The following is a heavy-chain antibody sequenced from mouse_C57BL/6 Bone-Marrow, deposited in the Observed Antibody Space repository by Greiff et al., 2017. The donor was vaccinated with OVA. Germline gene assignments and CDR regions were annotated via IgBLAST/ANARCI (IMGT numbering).Heavy chain of an antibody. V-gene: IGHV1-15*01. CDR2: IDPETGGT. CDR3: TGLWYRFAY. Sequence: VQRVESGAELVRPGASVTLSCKASGYTFTDYEMHWVKQTPVHGLEWIGAIDPETGGTAYNQKFKGKAILTADKSSSTAYMELRSLTSEDSAVYYCTGLWYRFAYWGQGTLVTVSA. J-gene: IGHJ3*01. D-gene: IGHD2-1*01. CDR1: GYTFTDYE.